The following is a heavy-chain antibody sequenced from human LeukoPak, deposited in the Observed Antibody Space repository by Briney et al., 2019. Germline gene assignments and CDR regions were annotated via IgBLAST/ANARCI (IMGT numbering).Heavy chain of an antibody. V-gene: IGHV4-59*01. CDR3: ARDRVSYDSSGLDAFDI. CDR1: GGSISSYY. J-gene: IGHJ3*02. CDR2: IYYSGST. D-gene: IGHD3-22*01. Sequence: SETLSLTCTVSGGSISSYYWSWVRQPPGKGLEWIGYIYYSGSTNYNPSLKSRVTISVDTSKNQFSLKLSSVTAADTAVYYCARDRVSYDSSGLDAFDIWGQGTMVTVSS.